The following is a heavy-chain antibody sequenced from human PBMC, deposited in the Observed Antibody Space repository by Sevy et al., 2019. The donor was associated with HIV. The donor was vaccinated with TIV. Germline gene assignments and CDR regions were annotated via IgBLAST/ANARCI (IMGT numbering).Heavy chain of an antibody. Sequence: GGSLRLSCEASGFTFSSYGMGWVGQAPGKGLEWVAIIKGDGSNKYYGDSVKGRFTISRDNAKNSLYLQMNSLRVEDTAVYYCVRDVAALDYWGQGTLVTVSS. V-gene: IGHV3-7*01. CDR1: GFTFSSYG. D-gene: IGHD6-13*01. CDR3: VRDVAALDY. CDR2: IKGDGSNK. J-gene: IGHJ4*02.